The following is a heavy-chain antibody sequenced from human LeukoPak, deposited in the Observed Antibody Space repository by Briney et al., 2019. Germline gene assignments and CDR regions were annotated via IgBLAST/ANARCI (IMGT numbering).Heavy chain of an antibody. CDR1: GFTFSSYS. D-gene: IGHD4-17*01. CDR2: ISSSSSYI. CDR3: ASTTAPDYYYYYMDV. J-gene: IGHJ6*03. Sequence: GGSLRLSCAASGFTFSSYSMNWVRQAPGKGMEWVSSISSSSSYIYYADSVKGRFTISRDNAKNSLYLQMNSLRAEDTAVYYCASTTAPDYYYYYMDVWGKGTTVTISS. V-gene: IGHV3-21*01.